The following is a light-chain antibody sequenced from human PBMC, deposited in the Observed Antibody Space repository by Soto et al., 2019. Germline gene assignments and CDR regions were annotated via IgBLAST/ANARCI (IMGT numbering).Light chain of an antibody. CDR2: DAS. V-gene: IGKV3-11*01. CDR1: QSVSSY. CDR3: QQRSNWPIT. J-gene: IGKJ5*01. Sequence: ESVLTHSPATLSLSAVERAALSCSAIQSVSSYLAWYQQKPGQAPRLLIYDASNRATGIPARFSGSGSGTDFTLTISSLEPEDFAVYYCQQRSNWPITFGQGTRLEIK.